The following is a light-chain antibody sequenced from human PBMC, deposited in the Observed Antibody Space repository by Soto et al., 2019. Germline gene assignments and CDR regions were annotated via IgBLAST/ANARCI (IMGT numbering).Light chain of an antibody. J-gene: IGKJ1*01. V-gene: IGKV3-20*01. CDR1: QSVSGDY. Sequence: IAFTQFRWTLSWSPGEGAXPHCRASQSVSGDYLAWYQSKPGQADRLIIHSASRRATGITDRLTGSGSGTDFTLTITRLEPEDFAVYYCHQYGSSPQTFGQGTKLDI. CDR2: SAS. CDR3: HQYGSSPQT.